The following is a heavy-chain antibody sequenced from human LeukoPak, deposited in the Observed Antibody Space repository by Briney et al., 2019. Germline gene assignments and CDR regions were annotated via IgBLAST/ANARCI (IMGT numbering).Heavy chain of an antibody. V-gene: IGHV3-20*04. CDR1: GFTFGTYG. J-gene: IGHJ4*02. CDR2: INWNGAVT. Sequence: GGSLRLSCAASGFTFGTYGMHWVRQAPGKGLEWVSGINWNGAVTSYGDSVKGRFTISRDNAKKSLYLQMNSLRVDDTALYYCARASGGILDYWGQGTLVTVSS. CDR3: ARASGGILDY. D-gene: IGHD2-15*01.